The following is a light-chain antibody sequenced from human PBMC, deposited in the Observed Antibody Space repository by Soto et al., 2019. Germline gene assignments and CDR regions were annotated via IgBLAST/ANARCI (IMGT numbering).Light chain of an antibody. CDR2: EVT. Sequence: QSALAQPSSVSGSPGQSITISCTGTSTDVGGYNYVSWYQHHSVKAPKLLIYEVTNRPSGISDRFSGSKSVNTASLTISGLQAEDESDYYCGSYSSTDTPFVFGTGTKLTVL. J-gene: IGLJ1*01. CDR3: GSYSSTDTPFV. V-gene: IGLV2-14*01. CDR1: STDVGGYNY.